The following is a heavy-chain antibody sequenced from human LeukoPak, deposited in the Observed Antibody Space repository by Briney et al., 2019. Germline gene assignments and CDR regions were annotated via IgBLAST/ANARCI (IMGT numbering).Heavy chain of an antibody. CDR1: GFTFSSNY. CDR2: IYSGGST. Sequence: GGSLRLSCAASGFTFSSNYMSWVRQAPGKGLEWVSVIYSGGSTYSSDSVKGRFTISRDNSKNTLYLQMNSLRAEDTAVYYCASSSYDFLTGYYGLGYWGQGTLVTVSS. CDR3: ASSSYDFLTGYYGLGY. J-gene: IGHJ4*02. D-gene: IGHD3-9*01. V-gene: IGHV3-66*01.